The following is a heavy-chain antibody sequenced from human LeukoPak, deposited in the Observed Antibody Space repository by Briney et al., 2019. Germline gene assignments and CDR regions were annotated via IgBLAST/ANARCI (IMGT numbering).Heavy chain of an antibody. CDR1: GFTFSSYS. D-gene: IGHD3-10*01. CDR2: ISSSSSYV. Sequence: GGSLRLSCAASGFTFSSYSMNWVRQAPGKGLEWVSSISSSSSYVYYADSVKGRFTISRDNAKNSLYLQMNSLRAEDTAVYYCARGPVYYGSGSSHGFDIWGQGTMVTVSS. CDR3: ARGPVYYGSGSSHGFDI. J-gene: IGHJ3*02. V-gene: IGHV3-21*01.